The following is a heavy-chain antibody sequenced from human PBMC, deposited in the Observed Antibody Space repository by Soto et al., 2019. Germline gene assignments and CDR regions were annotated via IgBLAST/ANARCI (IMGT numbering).Heavy chain of an antibody. J-gene: IGHJ4*02. Sequence: GGSLRLSGAASGFTFSNYAMSWVRQAPGKGLEWVSTISGRGSNTYYADSVKGRFTISRDNSRNTLYLQMDSLRVEDSAVYSCAKARCSGGTCYLYYFDYWDPGA. CDR3: AKARCSGGTCYLYYFDY. CDR1: GFTFSNYA. CDR2: ISGRGSNT. V-gene: IGHV3-23*01. D-gene: IGHD2-15*01.